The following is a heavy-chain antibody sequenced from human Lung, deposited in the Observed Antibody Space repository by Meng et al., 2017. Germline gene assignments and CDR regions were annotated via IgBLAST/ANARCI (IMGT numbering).Heavy chain of an antibody. J-gene: IGHJ5*02. CDR2: IYSSGST. Sequence: VGRQGSRPGLGRASVTLSCPCPVSSCYNNEYSWSWLRQPAGKGLEWIGRIYSSGSTDYNPSLRSRVTMSVDTSKNQFSLKLTSVTAADTAVYYCTRQFFDYVWGSYRPNWFDAWGQGTLVTVSS. CDR1: SCYNNEYS. CDR3: TRQFFDYVWGSYRPNWFDA. V-gene: IGHV4-4*07. D-gene: IGHD3-16*01.